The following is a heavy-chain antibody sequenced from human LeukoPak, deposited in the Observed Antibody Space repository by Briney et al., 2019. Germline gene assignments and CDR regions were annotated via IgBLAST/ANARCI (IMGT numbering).Heavy chain of an antibody. V-gene: IGHV4-34*01. J-gene: IGHJ5*02. CDR2: INHSGST. CDR1: GGSFSGYY. D-gene: IGHD6-6*01. Sequence: PSETLSLTCAVYGGSFSGYYWSWIRQPPGKGLEWIGEINHSGSTNYNPSLKSRVTISVDTSKNQFSLKLSSVTAADTAVYYCARRGKKYSSSKPAWFDPWGQGTLVTVSS. CDR3: ARRGKKYSSSKPAWFDP.